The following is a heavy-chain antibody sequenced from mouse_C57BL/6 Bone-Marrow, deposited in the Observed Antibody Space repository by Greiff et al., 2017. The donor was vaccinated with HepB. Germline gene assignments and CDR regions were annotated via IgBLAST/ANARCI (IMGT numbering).Heavy chain of an antibody. CDR2: IYWDDDK. CDR1: GFSLSTSGMG. V-gene: IGHV8-12*01. J-gene: IGHJ4*01. CDR3: ARGADYGSSHYYAMDY. D-gene: IGHD1-1*01. Sequence: QVTLKESGPGILQSSQSLSLTCSFSGFSLSTSGMGVSWIRQPSGKGLEWLAHIYWDDDKRYNPSLKSRLTNSKDTSRNQVFLKITSVDTADTATYYCARGADYGSSHYYAMDYWGQGTSVTVSS.